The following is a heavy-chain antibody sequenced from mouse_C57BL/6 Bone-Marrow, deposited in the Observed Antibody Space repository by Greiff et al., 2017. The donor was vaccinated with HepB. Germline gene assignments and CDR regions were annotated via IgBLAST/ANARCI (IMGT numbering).Heavy chain of an antibody. CDR2: ISDGGSYT. J-gene: IGHJ3*01. CDR3: ARDRTPRFAY. V-gene: IGHV5-4*01. CDR1: GFTFSSYA. Sequence: EVQVVESGGGLVKPGGSLKLSCAASGFTFSSYAMSWVRQTPEKRLEWVATISDGGSYTYYPDNVKGRFTISRDNAKNNLYLQMSHLKSEDTAMYYCARDRTPRFAYWGQGTLVTVSA.